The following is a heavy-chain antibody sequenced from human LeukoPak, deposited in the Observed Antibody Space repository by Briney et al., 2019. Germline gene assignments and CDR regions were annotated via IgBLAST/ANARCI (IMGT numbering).Heavy chain of an antibody. CDR2: INPSGGST. J-gene: IGHJ6*02. CDR1: GYTFTSYY. Sequence: ASVKVSCKASGYTFTSYYMHWVRQAPGQGLEWMGIINPSGGSTSYEQKFQGRVTMTSGTSTSTVYMELSSLRSEDTAVYYCAREILGEYYYYYYGMDVWGQGTTVTVSS. D-gene: IGHD1-26*01. V-gene: IGHV1-46*01. CDR3: AREILGEYYYYYYGMDV.